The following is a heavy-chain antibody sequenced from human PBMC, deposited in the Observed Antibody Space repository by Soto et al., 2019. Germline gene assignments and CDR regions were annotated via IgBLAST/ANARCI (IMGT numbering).Heavy chain of an antibody. J-gene: IGHJ6*02. V-gene: IGHV3-33*01. CDR2: IWCDGSNK. D-gene: IGHD3-10*01. CDR3: ARDRGYYGSGDYGMDV. CDR1: GFTFSSYG. Sequence: QVQLVESGGGVVQPGRSLRLSCAASGFTFSSYGMHWVRQAPGKGLEWVAVIWCDGSNKYYADSVKGRFTISRDNSKNTLYLQMNSLRAEDTAVYYCARDRGYYGSGDYGMDVWGQGTTVTVSS.